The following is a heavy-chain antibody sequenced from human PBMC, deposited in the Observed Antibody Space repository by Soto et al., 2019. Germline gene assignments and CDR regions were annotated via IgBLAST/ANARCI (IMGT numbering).Heavy chain of an antibody. CDR1: GFTFSSYA. V-gene: IGHV3-23*01. D-gene: IGHD2-15*01. CDR2: ISGSGGST. CDR3: AKTDCSGGSCSTVAAFDL. Sequence: EVQLLESGGGLVQPGGSLRLSCAASGFTFSSYAMSWVRQAPGKGLEWVSAISGSGGSTYYADSVKGRFTISRDNSKNTLYLQMNSLRAEDTAVYYCAKTDCSGGSCSTVAAFDLWGQGTMVTVSS. J-gene: IGHJ3*01.